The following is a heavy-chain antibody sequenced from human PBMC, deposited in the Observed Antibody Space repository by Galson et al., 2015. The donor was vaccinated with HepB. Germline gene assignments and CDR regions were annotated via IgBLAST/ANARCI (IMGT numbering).Heavy chain of an antibody. CDR3: ARGISLYGDYGRYYYYYGMDV. CDR1: GFTFSSYS. D-gene: IGHD4-17*01. Sequence: SLRLSCAASGFTFSSYSMNWVRQAPGKGLEWVSYISSSSTIYYADSVKGRFTISRDNAKNSLYLQMNSLRDEDTAVYYCARGISLYGDYGRYYYYYGMDVWGQGTTVTVSS. V-gene: IGHV3-48*02. CDR2: ISSSSTI. J-gene: IGHJ6*02.